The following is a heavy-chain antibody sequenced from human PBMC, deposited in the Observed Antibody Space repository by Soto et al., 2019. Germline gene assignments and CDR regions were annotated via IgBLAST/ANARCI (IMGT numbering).Heavy chain of an antibody. V-gene: IGHV3-23*01. CDR3: ARDRSTVRDYCDF. D-gene: IGHD4-4*01. CDR2: ISGSFGST. CDR1: GFSFSSYA. Sequence: PGGSLRLSCVASGFSFSSYAMNWVRQAPGKGLEWVSTISGSFGSTYYADSVQGRFTVSRDNSKNTLYLQMNSLRAEDTAVYYCARDRSTVRDYCDFWGQGALVTVSS. J-gene: IGHJ4*02.